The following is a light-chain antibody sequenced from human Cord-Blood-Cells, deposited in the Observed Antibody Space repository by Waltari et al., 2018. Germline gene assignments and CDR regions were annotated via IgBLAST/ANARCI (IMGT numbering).Light chain of an antibody. CDR1: QSVLYSSNNKNY. Sequence: DIVMTQSPDSLAVSLGERATIHCKYSQSVLYSSNNKNYLAWYQQKPGQPPKLLIYWASTRESGVPDRFSGSGSGTDFTLTISSLQAEDVAVYYCQQNYSTPYTFGQGTKLEIK. V-gene: IGKV4-1*01. J-gene: IGKJ2*01. CDR2: WAS. CDR3: QQNYSTPYT.